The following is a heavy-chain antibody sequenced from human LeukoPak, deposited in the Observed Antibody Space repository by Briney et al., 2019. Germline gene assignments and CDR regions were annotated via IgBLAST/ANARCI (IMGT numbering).Heavy chain of an antibody. CDR2: INPSGGST. Sequence: ASVKVSCKASGYTFTSYYMHWVRQAPGQGLEWMGIINPSGGSTGYAQKFQGRVTMTRDMSTSTAYMELRSLRSDDTAVYYCARRGGKNYGDYVVYYYYMDVWGKGTTVTVSS. V-gene: IGHV1-46*01. CDR3: ARRGGKNYGDYVVYYYYMDV. D-gene: IGHD4-17*01. J-gene: IGHJ6*03. CDR1: GYTFTSYY.